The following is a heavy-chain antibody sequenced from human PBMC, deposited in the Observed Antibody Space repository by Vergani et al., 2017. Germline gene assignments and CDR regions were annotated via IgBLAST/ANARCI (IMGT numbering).Heavy chain of an antibody. CDR3: ARVGRYCSSTSCPSAYYYYYYMDV. Sequence: QVQLVQSGAEVKKPGSSVKVSCKASGGTFSSYAISWVRQAPGQGLEWMGWISAYNGNTNYAQKLQGRVTMTTDTSTSTAYMELRSLRSDDTAVYYCARVGRYCSSTSCPSAYYYYYYMDVWGKGTTVTVSS. J-gene: IGHJ6*03. CDR2: ISAYNGNT. D-gene: IGHD2-2*01. CDR1: GGTFSSYA. V-gene: IGHV1-18*01.